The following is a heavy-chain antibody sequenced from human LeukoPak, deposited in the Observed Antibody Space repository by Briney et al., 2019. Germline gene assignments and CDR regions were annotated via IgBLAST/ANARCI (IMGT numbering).Heavy chain of an antibody. J-gene: IGHJ4*02. V-gene: IGHV4-39*01. D-gene: IGHD1-26*01. CDR2: FFYSGNT. Sequence: PSETLSLTCTVSGGSISRSSYYWGWIRQTPEKGLEWMGSFFYSGNTYYNPTLNSRVTISVETSKNQFSLRLSSVTAADTAVYYCAGTVGATFHFDYWGQGTLVTVSS. CDR3: AGTVGATFHFDY. CDR1: GGSISRSSYY.